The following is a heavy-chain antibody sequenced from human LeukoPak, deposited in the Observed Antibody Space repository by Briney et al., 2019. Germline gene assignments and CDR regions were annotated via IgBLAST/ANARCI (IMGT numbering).Heavy chain of an antibody. V-gene: IGHV3-30*04. D-gene: IGHD6-19*01. J-gene: IGHJ4*02. Sequence: PGGSLRLSCAATGFTFSSYAMHWVRQAPGKGLEWVAVISYDGSNKYYADSVKGRFTISRDNSKNTLYLQMNSLRAEDTAVYYCARGVMIAVAGLGYWGQGTLVTVSS. CDR2: ISYDGSNK. CDR3: ARGVMIAVAGLGY. CDR1: GFTFSSYA.